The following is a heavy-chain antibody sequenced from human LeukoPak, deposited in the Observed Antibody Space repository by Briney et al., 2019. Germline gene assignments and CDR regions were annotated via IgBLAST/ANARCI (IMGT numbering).Heavy chain of an antibody. V-gene: IGHV4-61*02. CDR3: ARAVAAAGTYYYYYYMDV. CDR1: GGSISSSSYY. J-gene: IGHJ6*03. D-gene: IGHD6-13*01. CDR2: IYTSGST. Sequence: SETLSLTCTVSGGSISSSSYYWSWIRQPAGKGLEWIGRIYTSGSTNYNPSLKSRVTISVDTSKNQFSLKLSSVTAADTAVYYCARAVAAAGTYYYYYYMDVWGKGTTVTISS.